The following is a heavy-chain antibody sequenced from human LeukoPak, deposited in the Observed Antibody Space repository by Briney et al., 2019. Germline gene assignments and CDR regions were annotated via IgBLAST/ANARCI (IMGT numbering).Heavy chain of an antibody. CDR2: IRYDGGNK. V-gene: IGHV3-30*02. Sequence: GGSLRLSCIASGFTFSSYGMHWVRQAPGKGLEWLTFIRYDGGNKYYADSVKGRFTISRDNAKDSLYLQMNSLRAEDTAVYYCARVPFLERMDVWGKGTTVTVSS. CDR1: GFTFSSYG. D-gene: IGHD3-3*01. J-gene: IGHJ6*03. CDR3: ARVPFLERMDV.